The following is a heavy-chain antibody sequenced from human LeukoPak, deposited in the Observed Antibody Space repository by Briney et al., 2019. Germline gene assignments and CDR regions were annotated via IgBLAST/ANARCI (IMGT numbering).Heavy chain of an antibody. J-gene: IGHJ5*02. Sequence: PSETLSLTCAVYGGSFSGYYWSWIRQPPGKGLEWIGEINHSGSTNYNPSLKSRVTISVDTSKNQFSLKLSSVTAADTAVYYCARRHIVVVPAANRGNWFDPWGQGTLVTVSS. CDR3: ARRHIVVVPAANRGNWFDP. CDR2: INHSGST. D-gene: IGHD2-2*01. CDR1: GGSFSGYY. V-gene: IGHV4-34*01.